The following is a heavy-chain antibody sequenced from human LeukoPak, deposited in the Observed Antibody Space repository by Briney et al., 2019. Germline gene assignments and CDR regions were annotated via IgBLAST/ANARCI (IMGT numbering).Heavy chain of an antibody. CDR2: MNPNSGNT. CDR1: GYTFTSYD. J-gene: IGHJ3*02. V-gene: IGHV1-8*03. D-gene: IGHD3-22*01. CDR3: ARDGLDDAFDI. Sequence: ASVKVSCKASGYTFTSYDINWVRQATGQGLEWMGWMNPNSGNTGYAQKFQGRVTITRNTSISTAYMELGSLRSEDTAVYYCARDGLDDAFDIWGQGTMVTVSS.